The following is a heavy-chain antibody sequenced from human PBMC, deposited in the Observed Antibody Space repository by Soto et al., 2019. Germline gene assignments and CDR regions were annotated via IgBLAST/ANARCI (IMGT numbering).Heavy chain of an antibody. V-gene: IGHV3-48*03. CDR3: ARETLRDAIDI. CDR1: VFDFISYE. CDR2: IRANDESI. J-gene: IGHJ3*02. Sequence: GGSLRLACVSSVFDFISYEMNWGRQAPGKGLEWVSNIRANDESIYYADSVKGRVSVSRDNAKNSLFLEMNSLRVDDTAVYYCARETLRDAIDIWGQGTMVTVSS.